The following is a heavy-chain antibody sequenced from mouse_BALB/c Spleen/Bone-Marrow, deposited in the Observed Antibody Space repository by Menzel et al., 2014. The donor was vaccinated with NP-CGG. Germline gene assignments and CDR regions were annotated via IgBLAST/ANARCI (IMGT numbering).Heavy chain of an antibody. CDR2: ISSGSSTI. CDR1: GFTFSSFA. Sequence: EVQVVESGGGLVQPGGSRKLSWAASGFTFSSFAMHWVRQAPEKGLEWVAYISSGSSTIYYADTVMGRFTISRDNPKNTLFLQMTSLRSEDTAMYYCARSGSSSGYFDYWGQGTTLTVSS. J-gene: IGHJ2*01. CDR3: ARSGSSSGYFDY. V-gene: IGHV5-17*02. D-gene: IGHD1-1*01.